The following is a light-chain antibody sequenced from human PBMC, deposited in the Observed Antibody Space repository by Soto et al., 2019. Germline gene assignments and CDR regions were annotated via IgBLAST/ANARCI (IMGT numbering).Light chain of an antibody. J-gene: IGLJ2*01. V-gene: IGLV2-14*01. Sequence: QSALTQPASVSGSPGQSITIPCTGTSSDVGGYKYVSWYQQHPGKAPKLMIYDVSDRPSGVSNRFSGSKSGNTASLTISGLHAEDEADYYCSSYTSSSTLYVIFGGGTKLTVL. CDR2: DVS. CDR1: SSDVGGYKY. CDR3: SSYTSSSTLYVI.